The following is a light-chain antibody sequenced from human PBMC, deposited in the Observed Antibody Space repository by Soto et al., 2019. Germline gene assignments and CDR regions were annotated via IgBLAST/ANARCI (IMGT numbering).Light chain of an antibody. CDR3: QQYKTYFRT. CDR2: KAS. CDR1: QNISPW. Sequence: DIQMTQSPSTLSASVGDRVTITYRASQNISPWLAWYQQKPGKAPKILIYKASSLESGVPSRFSGSDSGTEFTLTISSLQPDDFATYYCQQYKTYFRTFGQGTKLEIK. V-gene: IGKV1-5*03. J-gene: IGKJ2*01.